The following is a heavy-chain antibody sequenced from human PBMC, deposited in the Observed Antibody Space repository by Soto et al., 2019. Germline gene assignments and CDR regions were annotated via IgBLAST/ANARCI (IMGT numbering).Heavy chain of an antibody. D-gene: IGHD5-18*01. CDR2: INDRGDYA. CDR1: GFTFSTYA. CDR3: AKWSNGYRPYYFDD. V-gene: IGHV3-23*01. Sequence: PGGSLRLSCAASGFTFSTYAMIWVRQAPGKGLEWVSAINDRGDYAYYADSVKGRFTFSRDNSRNTLDLQMNTLRADDTAVYYCAKWSNGYRPYYFDDWGQGSLVTVSS. J-gene: IGHJ4*02.